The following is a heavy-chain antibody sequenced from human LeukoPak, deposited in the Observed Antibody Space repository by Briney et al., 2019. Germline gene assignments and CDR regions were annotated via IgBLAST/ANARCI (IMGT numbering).Heavy chain of an antibody. CDR3: ARPQAHTTYYYDSSGYDDAFDI. J-gene: IGHJ3*02. CDR2: ISSSGSTI. D-gene: IGHD3-22*01. V-gene: IGHV3-11*01. CDR1: GFTFSDYY. Sequence: PGGSLRLSCAASGFTFSDYYMSWIRQAPGKGLEWVSYISSSGSTIYYAGSVKGRFTISRDNAKNSLYLQMNSLRAEDTAVYYCARPQAHTTYYYDSSGYDDAFDIWGQGTMVTVSS.